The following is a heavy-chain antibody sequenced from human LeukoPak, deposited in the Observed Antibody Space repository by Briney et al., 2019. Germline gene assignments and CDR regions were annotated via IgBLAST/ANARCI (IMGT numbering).Heavy chain of an antibody. CDR1: GYTFTSYD. J-gene: IGHJ5*02. V-gene: IGHV1-8*01. CDR2: MNPKSGNT. Sequence: ASVKVSCKASGYTFTSYDINWVRQATGQGLEWMGWMNPKSGNTGYAQKFQGRVTMTRNTSISTAYMELSSLRSEDTAVYYCARGRSGMVRGVIITTMKYNWFHPWGQGTLVTVSS. D-gene: IGHD3-10*01. CDR3: ARGRSGMVRGVIITTMKYNWFHP.